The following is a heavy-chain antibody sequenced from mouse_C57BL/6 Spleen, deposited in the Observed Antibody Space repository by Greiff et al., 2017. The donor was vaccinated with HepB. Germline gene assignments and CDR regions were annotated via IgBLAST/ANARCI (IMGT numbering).Heavy chain of an antibody. Sequence: QVQLKQSGAELVRPGASVTLSCKASGYTFTDYEMHWVKQTPVHGLEWIGAIDPETGGTAYNQKFKGKAILTADKSSSTAYMELRSLTSEDSAVYYCTRRVYGYEDYAMDYWGQGTSVTVSS. CDR1: GYTFTDYE. CDR3: TRRVYGYEDYAMDY. D-gene: IGHD2-2*01. J-gene: IGHJ4*01. V-gene: IGHV1-15*01. CDR2: IDPETGGT.